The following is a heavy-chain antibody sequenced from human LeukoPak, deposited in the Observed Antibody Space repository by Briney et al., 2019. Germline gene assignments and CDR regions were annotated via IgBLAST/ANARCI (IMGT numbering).Heavy chain of an antibody. D-gene: IGHD3-9*01. Sequence: PSETLSLTCAVSGGSISSSNWWSWVRQPPGKGLEWIGEIYHSGSTNYNPSLKSRVTISVDKSKNQFSLKLSSVTAADTAMYYCARVVTISRDYYYYYMDVWGKGTTVTISS. V-gene: IGHV4-4*02. CDR1: GGSISSSNW. CDR3: ARVVTISRDYYYYYMDV. CDR2: IYHSGST. J-gene: IGHJ6*03.